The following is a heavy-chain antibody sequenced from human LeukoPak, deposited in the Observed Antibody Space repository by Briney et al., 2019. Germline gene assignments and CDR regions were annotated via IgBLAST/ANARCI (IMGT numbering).Heavy chain of an antibody. J-gene: IGHJ4*02. CDR1: GGTFSSYA. D-gene: IGHD6-19*01. V-gene: IGHV1-69*13. CDR2: IIPIFGTA. Sequence: SVKVSCKASGGTFSSYAISWVQQAPGQGLEWMGGIIPIFGTANYAQKFQGRVTITADESTSTAYMELSSLRSEDTAVYYCARGRQWLVRSSFDYWGQGTLVTVSS. CDR3: ARGRQWLVRSSFDY.